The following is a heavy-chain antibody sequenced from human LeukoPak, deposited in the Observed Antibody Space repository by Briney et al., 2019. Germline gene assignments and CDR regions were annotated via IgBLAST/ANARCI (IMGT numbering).Heavy chain of an antibody. CDR3: AKMYYYDSSGYKGAFDI. V-gene: IGHV3-11*06. J-gene: IGHJ3*02. D-gene: IGHD3-22*01. CDR2: ISSSNRYT. Sequence: PGGSLRLSCAASGFTFSDYYMSWIRQAPGKGLEWVSYISSSNRYTNYADSVKGRFTISRDNSKNTLYLQMNSLRAEDTAVYYCAKMYYYDSSGYKGAFDIWGQGTMVTVSS. CDR1: GFTFSDYY.